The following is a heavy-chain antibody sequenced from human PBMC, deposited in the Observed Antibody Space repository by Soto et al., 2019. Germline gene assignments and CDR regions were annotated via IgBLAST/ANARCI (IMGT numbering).Heavy chain of an antibody. CDR1: GGTFSSYA. D-gene: IGHD3-3*01. Sequence: QVQLVQSGAEVKKPGSSVKVSCKASGGTFSSYAISWVRQTPGQGLEWMGGIIPIFGTANCAQKFQGRVTITADESTSTAYMELSSLRSEDTAVYYCAIGDFWSGYANYGMDVWGQGTTVTVSS. CDR2: IIPIFGTA. J-gene: IGHJ6*02. V-gene: IGHV1-69*01. CDR3: AIGDFWSGYANYGMDV.